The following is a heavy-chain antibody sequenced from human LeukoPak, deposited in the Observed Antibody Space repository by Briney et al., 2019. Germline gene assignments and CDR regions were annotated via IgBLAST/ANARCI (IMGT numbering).Heavy chain of an antibody. CDR1: GFTFSSYA. CDR3: AKDYEQQLETPRDY. CDR2: ISGSGGST. J-gene: IGHJ4*02. D-gene: IGHD6-13*01. Sequence: GGSLRLSCAASGFTFSSYAMSWVRQAPGKGLEWASAISGSGGSTYYADSVKGRFTISRDNSKNTLYLQMNSLRAEDTAVYYCAKDYEQQLETPRDYWGQGTLVTVSS. V-gene: IGHV3-23*01.